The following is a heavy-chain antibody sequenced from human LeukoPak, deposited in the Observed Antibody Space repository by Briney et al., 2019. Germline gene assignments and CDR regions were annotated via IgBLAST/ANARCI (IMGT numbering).Heavy chain of an antibody. D-gene: IGHD2-8*01. V-gene: IGHV4-59*12. Sequence: SETLSLTCTVSGGSISSYYWSWIRQPPGKGLEWIGYIYYSGSTNYNPSLKSRVTISVDTSKNQFSLKLSSVTAADTAVYYCARGPPMVYVNWFDPWGQGTLVTVSS. CDR3: ARGPPMVYVNWFDP. CDR1: GGSISSYY. J-gene: IGHJ5*02. CDR2: IYYSGST.